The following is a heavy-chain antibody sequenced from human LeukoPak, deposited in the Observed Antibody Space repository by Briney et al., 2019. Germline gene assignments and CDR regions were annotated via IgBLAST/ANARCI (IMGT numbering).Heavy chain of an antibody. V-gene: IGHV6-1*01. CDR1: GDSVSSNGAA. D-gene: IGHD3-16*01. Sequence: SQTLSLTCAISGDSVSSNGAAWNWMRQSPSGGLEWLGRTYYRSRWYYAYASSVRSRITISPDTSRNQVSLQLTSVTPEDTAVYYCVRDGEGGLDYFDYWGRGTLVTVSS. CDR2: TYYRSRWYY. CDR3: VRDGEGGLDYFDY. J-gene: IGHJ4*02.